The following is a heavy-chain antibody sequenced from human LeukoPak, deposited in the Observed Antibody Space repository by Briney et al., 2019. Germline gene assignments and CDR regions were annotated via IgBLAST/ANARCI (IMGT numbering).Heavy chain of an antibody. CDR2: IKQDGSEK. CDR1: GFTFSSYW. J-gene: IGHJ4*02. D-gene: IGHD5-24*01. V-gene: IGHV3-7*01. Sequence: GGSLRLSCAASGFTFSSYWMSWVRQAPGRGLEWVANIKQDGSEKYYVDSVKGRFTIPRDNAKNSLYLQMNSLRAEDTAIYYCVRDGDAYNFDYWGQGTLVTVSS. CDR3: VRDGDAYNFDY.